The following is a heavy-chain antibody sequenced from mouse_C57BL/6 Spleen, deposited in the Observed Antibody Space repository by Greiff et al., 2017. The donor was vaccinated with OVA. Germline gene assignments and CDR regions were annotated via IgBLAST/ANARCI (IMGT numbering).Heavy chain of an antibody. D-gene: IGHD2-10*02. Sequence: QVQLQQSGAELVKPGASVKLSCKASGYTFTSYWMHWVKQRPGRGLEWIGRIYPNSGGTKYNEKFKSKATLTVDKPSSTAYMQLSSLTSEDSAVYYCARGGEGYGNVYFDYWGQGTTLTVSS. CDR1: GYTFTSYW. CDR2: IYPNSGGT. V-gene: IGHV1-72*01. J-gene: IGHJ2*01. CDR3: ARGGEGYGNVYFDY.